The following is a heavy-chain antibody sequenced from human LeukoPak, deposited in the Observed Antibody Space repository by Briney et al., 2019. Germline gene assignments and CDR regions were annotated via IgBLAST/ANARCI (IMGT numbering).Heavy chain of an antibody. V-gene: IGHV1-2*02. J-gene: IGHJ3*02. CDR3: ARQGRRGSGSI. D-gene: IGHD3-10*01. Sequence: ASVKVSCKASGYTFTGYYIHWVRQAPGQGLECVGWINPNSGGTNYAQKFQGRVTISVDTSKNQFSLKLSSVTAADTAVYYCARQGRRGSGSIWGQGTMVTVSS. CDR2: INPNSGGT. CDR1: GYTFTGYY.